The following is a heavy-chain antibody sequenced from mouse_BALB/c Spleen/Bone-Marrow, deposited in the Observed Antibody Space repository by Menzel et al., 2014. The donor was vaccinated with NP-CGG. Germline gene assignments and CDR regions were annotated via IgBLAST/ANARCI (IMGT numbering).Heavy chain of an antibody. V-gene: IGHV14-3*02. J-gene: IGHJ1*01. CDR1: GFNIKDTY. D-gene: IGHD1-1*01. CDR2: IDPANGNT. CDR3: ASYYYGRYFDV. Sequence: LVESGAELVKPGASVKLSCTASGFNIKDTYMHWVKQGPEQGLEWIGRIDPANGNTKYDPKFQGKATITADTSSNTAYLQLSSLTSEDTAVYYCASYYYGRYFDVWGAGTTVTVSS.